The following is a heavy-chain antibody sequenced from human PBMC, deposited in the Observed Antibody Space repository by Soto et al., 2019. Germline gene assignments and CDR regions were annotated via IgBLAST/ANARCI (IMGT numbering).Heavy chain of an antibody. J-gene: IGHJ5*02. Sequence: SETLSLTCTVSGGCISSGDYYWSWIRQPPGKGLEWIGYIYYSGSTYYNPSLKSRVTISVDTSKNQFSLKLSSVTAADTAVYYCARDVSGSYYGWFDPWGQGTLVTVSS. V-gene: IGHV4-30-4*01. CDR2: IYYSGST. CDR1: GGCISSGDYY. D-gene: IGHD1-26*01. CDR3: ARDVSGSYYGWFDP.